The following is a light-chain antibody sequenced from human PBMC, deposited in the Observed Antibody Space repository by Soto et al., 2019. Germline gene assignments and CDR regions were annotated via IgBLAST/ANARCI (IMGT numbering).Light chain of an antibody. J-gene: IGKJ5*01. V-gene: IGKV1-33*01. CDR3: QQYENLPT. Sequence: DIQMTQSPSSLSASVGDRFTMTCQASQDIKNYLNWYQQKSGKAPKLLIYDASDLETGVPSRFSGSGSGTDFTFTINSLQPEDIATYYCQQYENLPTFGQGTRLEI. CDR1: QDIKNY. CDR2: DAS.